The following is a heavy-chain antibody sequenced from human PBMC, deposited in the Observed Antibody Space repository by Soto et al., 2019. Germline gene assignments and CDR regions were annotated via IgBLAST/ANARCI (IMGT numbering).Heavy chain of an antibody. CDR3: ARDGDPDSDFWRGPLGRGRFDP. V-gene: IGHV1-69*12. CDR1: GGTFGNSA. CDR2: IVPMFGTA. J-gene: IGHJ5*02. D-gene: IGHD3-3*01. Sequence: QVQLVQSGAEVKKPGSSVNVSCKTSGGTFGNSAVAWVRQAPGQGLERMGGIVPMFGTANYAQKFQGRLTSTADDSTSTAYMELRSLRSDATAVYYCARDGDPDSDFWRGPLGRGRFDPWGQGTLVTVSS.